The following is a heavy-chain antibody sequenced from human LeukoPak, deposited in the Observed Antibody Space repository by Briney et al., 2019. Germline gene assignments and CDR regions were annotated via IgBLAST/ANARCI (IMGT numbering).Heavy chain of an antibody. J-gene: IGHJ5*02. Sequence: SVKVSCTASGGTFSSYAISWVRQAPGQGLEWMGRIIPILGIANYAQKFQGRVTITADKSTSTAYMELSSLRSEDTAVYYCASVLSGIAVAGSFDPWGQGTLVTVSS. CDR3: ASVLSGIAVAGSFDP. V-gene: IGHV1-69*04. CDR1: GGTFSSYA. CDR2: IIPILGIA. D-gene: IGHD6-19*01.